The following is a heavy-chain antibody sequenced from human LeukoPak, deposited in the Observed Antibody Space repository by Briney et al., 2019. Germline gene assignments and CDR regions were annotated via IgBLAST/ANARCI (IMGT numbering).Heavy chain of an antibody. CDR3: ARDLTSHYYDSSGYFVY. D-gene: IGHD3-22*01. V-gene: IGHV1-2*02. CDR1: GYTFTGYY. CDR2: INPNSGGT. J-gene: IGHJ4*02. Sequence: ASVKVSCKASGYTFTGYYMHWVRQAPGEGLEWMGWINPNSGGTNYAQKFQGRVTMTRDTSNSTAYMELSRLRSDDTAVYYCARDLTSHYYDSSGYFVYWGQGTLVTVSS.